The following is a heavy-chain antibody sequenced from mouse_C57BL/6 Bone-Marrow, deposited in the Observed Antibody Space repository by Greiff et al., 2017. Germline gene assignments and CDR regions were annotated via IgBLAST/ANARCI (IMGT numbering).Heavy chain of an antibody. V-gene: IGHV1-64*01. CDR3: APFITTVVVPFDY. D-gene: IGHD1-1*01. J-gene: IGHJ2*01. Sequence: VQLQQPGAELVKPGASVKLSCKASGYTFTSYWMHWVKQRPGQGLEWIGMIHPNSGSTNYNEKFKSKATLTVDKSSSTAYMQLISLTSEDSAFYYCAPFITTVVVPFDYWGQGNTLTVSS. CDR2: IHPNSGST. CDR1: GYTFTSYW.